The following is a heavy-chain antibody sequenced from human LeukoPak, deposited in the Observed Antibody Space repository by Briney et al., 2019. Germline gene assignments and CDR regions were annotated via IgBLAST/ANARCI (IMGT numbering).Heavy chain of an antibody. CDR2: IYYSGST. CDR3: ARIYDSRIGLLDY. V-gene: IGHV4-59*01. D-gene: IGHD3-22*01. CDR1: GGSISSYY. Sequence: SETLSLTCTVSGGSISSYYWTWIRQPPGKGLEWIGHIYYSGSTTYNLSLQSRVTISVDTSKNQFSLKLSSVTAADTAVYYCARIYDSRIGLLDYWGQGILVTVSS. J-gene: IGHJ4*02.